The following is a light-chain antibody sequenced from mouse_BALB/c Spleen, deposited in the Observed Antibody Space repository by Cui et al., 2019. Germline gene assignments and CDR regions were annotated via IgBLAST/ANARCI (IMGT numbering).Light chain of an antibody. V-gene: IGKV4-80*01. Sequence: QIVLTQSPAITSASLGEEITLTCSASSSVSYMHWYQQKSGTSPKLLIYSTSSLASGVPSRFSGSGSGTFYSLTISSVEAEDAADYYCHQWSSYPWTFGGGTKLEIK. J-gene: IGKJ1*01. CDR2: STS. CDR1: SSVSY. CDR3: HQWSSYPWT.